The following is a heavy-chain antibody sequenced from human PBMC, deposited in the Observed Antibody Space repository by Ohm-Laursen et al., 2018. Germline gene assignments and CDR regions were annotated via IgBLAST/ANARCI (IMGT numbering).Heavy chain of an antibody. CDR2: IIPIFGTA. CDR1: GGTFSRYA. J-gene: IGHJ3*02. D-gene: IGHD1-1*01. V-gene: IGHV1-69*13. Sequence: GASVKVSCKASGGTFSRYAISWVRQAPGQGLEWMGGIIPIFGTANYAQKFQGRVTITADESTSTAYMALSSLRSEDTAVYYCARERVTGTTKRDAFDIWGQGTMVTVSS. CDR3: ARERVTGTTKRDAFDI.